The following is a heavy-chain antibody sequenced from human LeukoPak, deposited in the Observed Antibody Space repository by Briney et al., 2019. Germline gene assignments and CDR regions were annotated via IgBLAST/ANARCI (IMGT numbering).Heavy chain of an antibody. CDR3: AKVHSGSYSHFDY. CDR1: GFTFSSYD. CDR2: IRYDGSNK. D-gene: IGHD1-26*01. Sequence: GGSLRLSCVASGFTFSSYDTHWVRQAPGKGLEWVAFIRYDGSNKYYADSVKGRFTISRDNSKNTLFLQMNSLRDEDTAVYYCAKVHSGSYSHFDYWGQGTLVTVSS. J-gene: IGHJ4*02. V-gene: IGHV3-30*02.